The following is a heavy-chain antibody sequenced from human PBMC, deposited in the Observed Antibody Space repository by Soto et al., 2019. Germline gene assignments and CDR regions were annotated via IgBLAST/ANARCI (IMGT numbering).Heavy chain of an antibody. CDR3: ARAEVPAAMSDY. CDR1: GFTFSSYA. D-gene: IGHD2-2*01. V-gene: IGHV3-30-3*01. CDR2: ISYDGSNK. Sequence: QVQLVESGGGVVQPGRSLRLSCAASGFTFSSYAMHWVRQAPGKGLEWVAVISYDGSNKYYADSVKGRFTISRDNSKNTRYLQMNSLRAEDTAVYYCARAEVPAAMSDYWGQGTLVTVSS. J-gene: IGHJ4*02.